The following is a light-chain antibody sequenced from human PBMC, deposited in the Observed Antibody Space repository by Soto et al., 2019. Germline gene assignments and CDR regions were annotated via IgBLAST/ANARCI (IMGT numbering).Light chain of an antibody. J-gene: IGKJ1*01. V-gene: IGKV3-15*01. CDR3: KQYNNWPVT. CDR1: QNVSSN. CDR2: GAT. Sequence: EIVMTQSPATLSVSPGERATLSCRASQNVSSNLSWYQQKPGQAPRLLIYGATTRATGIPARFSGSGSGTELTLTISSLKYEDFAVYYCKQYNNWPVTFGQGTKVEIK.